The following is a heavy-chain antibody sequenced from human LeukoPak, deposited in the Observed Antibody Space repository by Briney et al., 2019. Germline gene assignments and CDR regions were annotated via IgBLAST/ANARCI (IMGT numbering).Heavy chain of an antibody. CDR1: GGSINTHY. J-gene: IGHJ5*02. D-gene: IGHD3-10*01. CDR2: IFYSGST. V-gene: IGHV4-59*11. Sequence: SETLSLTCTVSGGSINTHYWSWIRRPPGKGLEWIGHIFYSGSTKYNPSLKSRVTISVDRANNQFSLKLSAVTAADTAVYYCARAGAWQIDPWGQGTLVTVSS. CDR3: ARAGAWQIDP.